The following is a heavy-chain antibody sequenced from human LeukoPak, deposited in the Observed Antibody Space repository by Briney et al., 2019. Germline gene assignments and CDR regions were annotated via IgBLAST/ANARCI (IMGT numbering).Heavy chain of an antibody. D-gene: IGHD2-2*01. CDR2: IDPRDSYT. V-gene: IGHV5-10-1*01. CDR1: GYSFISYS. CDR3: ARRGLPATMPVVNLRNP. J-gene: IGHJ5*02. Sequence: GESLRISSKASGYSFISYSYIWVRQMPGKGLEWMGRIDPRDSYTNYSPSFQGHVTISVDKSISTAYLQWSSLKASDTAMYYCARRGLPATMPVVNLRNPWCQGTLVTVSS.